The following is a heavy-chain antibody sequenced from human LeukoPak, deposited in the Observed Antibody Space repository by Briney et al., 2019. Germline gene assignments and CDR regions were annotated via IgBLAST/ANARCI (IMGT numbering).Heavy chain of an antibody. V-gene: IGHV3-64*01. CDR2: ISSNGGST. CDR3: ARGPITIFGVPSGYMDV. J-gene: IGHJ6*03. CDR1: GFTVSSSY. Sequence: PGGSLRLSCAASGFTVSSSYMSWVRQAPGKGLEYVSAISSNGGSTYYANSVKGRFTISRDNSKNTLYLQMGSLRAEDMAVYYCARGPITIFGVPSGYMDVWGKGTTVTVSS. D-gene: IGHD3-3*01.